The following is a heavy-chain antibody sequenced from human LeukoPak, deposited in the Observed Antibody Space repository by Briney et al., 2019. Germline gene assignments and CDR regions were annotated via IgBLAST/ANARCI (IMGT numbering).Heavy chain of an antibody. J-gene: IGHJ4*02. V-gene: IGHV4-59*01. CDR2: IYYSGST. D-gene: IGHD2-15*01. CDR3: ARETCSGGSCFRFDF. Sequence: KPSETLSLTCTVSGDSISNYYWSWIRQSPGKGLEWIGYIYYSGSTNYNPSLKSRVTISVDTSKNQFSLKLSSATAADTAVYYCARETCSGGSCFRFDFWGQGTLVTVSS. CDR1: GDSISNYY.